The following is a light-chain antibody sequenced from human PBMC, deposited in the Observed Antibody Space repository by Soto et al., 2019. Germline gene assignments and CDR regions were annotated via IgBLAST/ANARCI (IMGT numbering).Light chain of an antibody. V-gene: IGKV3-11*01. CDR1: QSVSRF. CDR3: QHRSDWPN. J-gene: IGKJ5*01. Sequence: DIELTQSPATLSLSPGERATLSCRASQSVSRFLAWYQQKPGQAPRLLIYDASKRATGIPARFSATGSASVFTLTINSLEPEDFAVYYCQHRSDWPNFGQGTRLEIK. CDR2: DAS.